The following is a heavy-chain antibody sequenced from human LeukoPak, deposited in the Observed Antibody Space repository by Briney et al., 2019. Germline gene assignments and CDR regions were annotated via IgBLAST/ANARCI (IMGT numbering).Heavy chain of an antibody. CDR2: IIPIFGTA. CDR1: GYTFTSYG. D-gene: IGHD3-10*01. CDR3: ARSLSWFGESTRGGYYFDY. Sequence: GASVKVSCKASGYTFTSYGISWVRQAPGQGLEWMGGIIPIFGTANYAQKFQGRVTITADESTSTAYMELSSLRSEDTAVYYCARSLSWFGESTRGGYYFDYWGQGTLVTVSS. J-gene: IGHJ4*02. V-gene: IGHV1-69*13.